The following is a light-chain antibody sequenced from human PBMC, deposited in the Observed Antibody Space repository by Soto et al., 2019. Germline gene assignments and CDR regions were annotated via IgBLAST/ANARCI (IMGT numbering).Light chain of an antibody. CDR1: SSDVGGYNY. CDR3: SSYTSSDTLVV. V-gene: IGLV2-14*03. Sequence: QSVLTQPASVSGSPGQSITISCTGTSSDVGGYNYVSWYQHHPGKAPKLMIYDVGDRPSGVSNRFSGSKSGNTASLTISGLQAEDEADYYCSSYTSSDTLVVFGGGTQLTVL. CDR2: DVG. J-gene: IGLJ2*01.